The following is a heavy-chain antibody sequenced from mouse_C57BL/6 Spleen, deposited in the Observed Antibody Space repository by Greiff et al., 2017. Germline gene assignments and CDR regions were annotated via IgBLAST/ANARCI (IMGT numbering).Heavy chain of an antibody. V-gene: IGHV1-69*01. CDR2: IDPSDSYT. D-gene: IGHD1-1*01. CDR3: ARVYADGITTVVYWYFDV. Sequence: QVQLQQPGAELVMPGASVKLSCKASGYTFTSYWMHWVKQRPGQGLEWIGEIDPSDSYTNYNQKFKGKSTLTVDKSSSTAYMQLSSLTSEDSAVYYCARVYADGITTVVYWYFDVWGTGTTVTVSS. CDR1: GYTFTSYW. J-gene: IGHJ1*03.